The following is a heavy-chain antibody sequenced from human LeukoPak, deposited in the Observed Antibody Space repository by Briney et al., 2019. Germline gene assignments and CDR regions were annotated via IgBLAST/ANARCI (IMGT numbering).Heavy chain of an antibody. D-gene: IGHD6-13*01. V-gene: IGHV1-3*03. CDR3: ARSGHSSSWYGQFDY. CDR1: GYTFTSYA. J-gene: IGHJ4*02. Sequence: ASVKVTCKSSGYTFTSYAMHWVRQAPGQRLEWVGGINAGNGNTKYSHEFQGRVTITRDTSASTDYMELSSLRSEDMAVYYCARSGHSSSWYGQFDYWGQGTLVTVSS. CDR2: INAGNGNT.